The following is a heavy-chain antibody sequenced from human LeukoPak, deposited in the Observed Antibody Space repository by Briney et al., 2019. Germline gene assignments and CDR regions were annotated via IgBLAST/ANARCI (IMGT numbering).Heavy chain of an antibody. J-gene: IGHJ5*02. CDR1: GGSISSSNW. Sequence: SGTLSLTCAVSGGSISSSNWWSWVRQPPGKGLEWIGEINHSGSTNYNPSLKSRVTISVDTSKNQFSLKLSSVTAADTAVYYCARRERTVLLWFGGGWFDPWGQGTLVTVSS. CDR3: ARRERTVLLWFGGGWFDP. V-gene: IGHV4-4*02. D-gene: IGHD3-10*01. CDR2: INHSGST.